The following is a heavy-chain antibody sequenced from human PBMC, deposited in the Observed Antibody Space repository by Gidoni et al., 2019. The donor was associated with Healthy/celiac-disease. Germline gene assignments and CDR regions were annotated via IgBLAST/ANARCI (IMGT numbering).Heavy chain of an antibody. CDR3: ARVESDSSSSDAFDI. Sequence: QVQLVASGGGVVQPGRSLRLSCAASGFTFSSYGMHWVRQAPGKGLEWVAVIWYDGSNKYYADSVKGRFTISRDNSKNTLYLQMNSLRAEDTAVYYCARVESDSSSSDAFDIWGQGTMVTVSS. J-gene: IGHJ3*02. CDR1: GFTFSSYG. V-gene: IGHV3-33*01. CDR2: IWYDGSNK. D-gene: IGHD6-6*01.